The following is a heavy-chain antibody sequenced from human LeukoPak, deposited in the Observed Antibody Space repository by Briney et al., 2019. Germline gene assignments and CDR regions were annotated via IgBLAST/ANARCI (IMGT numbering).Heavy chain of an antibody. V-gene: IGHV3-21*01. J-gene: IGHJ4*02. CDR2: ISSSSSYI. CDR3: ARRGYSYGQPFDY. D-gene: IGHD5-18*01. CDR1: GFTFSSYS. Sequence: GGSLRFSCAASGFTFSSYSMNWVRQAPGKGLEWVSSISSSSSYIYYADSVKGRFTISRDNAKNSLYLQMNSLRAEDTAVYYCARRGYSYGQPFDYWGQGTLVTVSS.